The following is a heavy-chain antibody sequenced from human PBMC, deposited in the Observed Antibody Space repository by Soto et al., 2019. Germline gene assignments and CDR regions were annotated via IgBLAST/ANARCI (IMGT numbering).Heavy chain of an antibody. D-gene: IGHD6-13*01. CDR3: AREAAAVSNWFDP. CDR1: GGSFSGYY. Sequence: SETLSLTCAVYGGSFSGYYWSWIRRPPGKGLEWIGEINHSGSTNYNPSLKSRVTISVDTSKNQFSLKLSSVTAADTAVYYCAREAAAVSNWFDPWGQGTLVTVSS. V-gene: IGHV4-34*01. J-gene: IGHJ5*02. CDR2: INHSGST.